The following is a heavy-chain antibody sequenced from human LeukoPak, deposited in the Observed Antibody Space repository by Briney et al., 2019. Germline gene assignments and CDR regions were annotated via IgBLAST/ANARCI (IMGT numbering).Heavy chain of an antibody. V-gene: IGHV1-2*02. D-gene: IGHD2-2*01. CDR3: ARGGTRYQLLLGYFQH. J-gene: IGHJ1*01. CDR2: INPNSGGT. CDR1: GYTFTGYY. Sequence: ASVKVSCKASGYTFTGYYMHWVRQAPGQGLEWMGWINPNSGGTNYAQKFQGRVTMTRDTSISTAYMELSRLRSDDTAVYYCARGGTRYQLLLGYFQHWGQGTLVTVSS.